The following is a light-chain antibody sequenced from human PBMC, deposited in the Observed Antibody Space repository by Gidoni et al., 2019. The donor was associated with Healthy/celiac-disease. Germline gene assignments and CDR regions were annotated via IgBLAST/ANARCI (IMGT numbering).Light chain of an antibody. Sequence: EIVMTQSPATLSVSPGERATLSCRASQSVSSNLAWYQQKPGQAPRLLIYGASTRDTGSPARFSGSGSGTEFTLTISSLQSEDFAVYYCQQYESFGQGTRLEIK. V-gene: IGKV3-15*01. J-gene: IGKJ5*01. CDR3: QQYES. CDR1: QSVSSN. CDR2: GAS.